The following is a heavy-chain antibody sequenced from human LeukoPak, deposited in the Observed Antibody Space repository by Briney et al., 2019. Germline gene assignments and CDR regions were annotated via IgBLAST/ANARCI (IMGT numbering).Heavy chain of an antibody. J-gene: IGHJ6*03. D-gene: IGHD3-16*01. CDR1: GFTFSSYS. Sequence: SGGSLRLSCAASGFTFSSYSMNWVRQAPGKGLEWVSYISSRSSTIYYADSVKGRFTISRDNAKNPLYLQMNSLRAEDTAVYYCARELHYAAQDGDYYYYMDVWGKGTTVTVSS. CDR2: ISSRSSTI. V-gene: IGHV3-48*01. CDR3: ARELHYAAQDGDYYYYMDV.